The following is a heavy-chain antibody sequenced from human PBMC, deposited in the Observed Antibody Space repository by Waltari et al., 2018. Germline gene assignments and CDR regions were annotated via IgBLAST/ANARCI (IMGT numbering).Heavy chain of an antibody. CDR2: FDHGERET. V-gene: IGHV1-24*01. J-gene: IGHJ6*03. D-gene: IGHD2-15*01. Sequence: QVQVVQSGAEVKKPGASVKVSCKVSGYTLTGLSMPWVRQLPGKGLEWMGRFDHGERETSSAQNLQGRVTMTEDTSADTAYMELSSLRSEDTAVDDCHLLARNSVVVAAATPSYFSYMDVWGRGTTVTVSS. CDR1: GYTLTGLS. CDR3: HLLARNSVVVAAATPSYFSYMDV.